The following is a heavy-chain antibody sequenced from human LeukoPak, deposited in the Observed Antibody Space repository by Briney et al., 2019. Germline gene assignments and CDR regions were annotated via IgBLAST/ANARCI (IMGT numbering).Heavy chain of an antibody. CDR2: IYHSGST. J-gene: IGHJ4*02. D-gene: IGHD6-13*01. Sequence: SGTLSLTCAVSGGSIITSNWWRWVRQPPGKGLEWIGEIYHSGSTNYSPSLKSRVTISIDKSKNQFSLRLSSVTAADTAVYYCASRPAATSIDFDYWGQGTLVTVSS. CDR3: ASRPAATSIDFDY. V-gene: IGHV4-4*02. CDR1: GGSIITSNW.